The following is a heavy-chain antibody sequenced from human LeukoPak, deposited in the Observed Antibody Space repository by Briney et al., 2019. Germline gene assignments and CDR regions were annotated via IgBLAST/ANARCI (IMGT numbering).Heavy chain of an antibody. D-gene: IGHD6-19*01. V-gene: IGHV3-64*01. CDR3: ARSYRRGWYYSDY. J-gene: IGHJ4*02. Sequence: PGGSLRLSCAASGFTFSSYPIHWVRQAPGKGLEYVSGISSNGGSTYYANSVKGRFTISRDDSKNTLYLQMGSLRAEDMAVYYCARSYRRGWYYSDYWGQGTRVTVSS. CDR2: ISSNGGST. CDR1: GFTFSSYP.